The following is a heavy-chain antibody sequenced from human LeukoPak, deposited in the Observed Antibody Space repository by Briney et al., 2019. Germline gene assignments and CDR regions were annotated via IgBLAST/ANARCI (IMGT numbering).Heavy chain of an antibody. J-gene: IGHJ4*02. V-gene: IGHV4-39*07. CDR3: ARGDVDIVDDKWYYFDY. D-gene: IGHD5-12*01. Sequence: SETLSLTCTVSGGSISSSSYYWGGIRQPPGKGLEWIGSIYYSGSTYYNPSLKSQVTISVDKSKNQFSLKLSSVTAADTAVYYCARGDVDIVDDKWYYFDYWGQGTLVTVSS. CDR1: GGSISSSSYY. CDR2: IYYSGST.